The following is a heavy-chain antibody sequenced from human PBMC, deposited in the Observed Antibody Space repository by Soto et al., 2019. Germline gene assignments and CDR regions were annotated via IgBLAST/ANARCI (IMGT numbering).Heavy chain of an antibody. D-gene: IGHD2-8*01. J-gene: IGHJ1*01. V-gene: IGHV3-53*01. Sequence: EVQLVESGGGLIQPGGSLRLSCAASGFTVSSNYMSWVRQAPGKGLEWVSVINTGGSTFYADSVKGRFTISRDNSKNTIYLQMISLRVEDTAVYYCARGWVDATAGQKWGQGTLVTVAS. CDR3: ARGWVDATAGQK. CDR1: GFTVSSNY. CDR2: INTGGST.